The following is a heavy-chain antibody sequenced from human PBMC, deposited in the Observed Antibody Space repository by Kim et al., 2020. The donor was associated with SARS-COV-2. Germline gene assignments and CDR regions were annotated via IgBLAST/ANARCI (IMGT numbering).Heavy chain of an antibody. Sequence: SETLSLTCAVYGVSFSGYYWSWIRQPPGKGLECIGEINHSGSTNYNPSLKSRVTISVDTSKNQFSLKLSSVTAADTAVYYCARANYYGSGTIDYWGQGTLVTVSS. CDR3: ARANYYGSGTIDY. CDR2: INHSGST. CDR1: GVSFSGYY. D-gene: IGHD3-10*01. V-gene: IGHV4-34*01. J-gene: IGHJ4*02.